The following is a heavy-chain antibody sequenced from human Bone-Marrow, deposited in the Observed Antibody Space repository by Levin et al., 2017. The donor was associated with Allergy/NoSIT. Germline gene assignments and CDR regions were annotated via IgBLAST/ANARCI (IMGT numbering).Heavy chain of an antibody. D-gene: IGHD2/OR15-2a*01. Sequence: GGSLRLSCAASGFTFSTYAMNWVRQAPGKGLEWVSSISASSTYIYYADSVKGRFTVSRDNAQNSLYLQMNSLRAEDTAVYYCTRAVLSTLPGYWGQGTLVTVSS. V-gene: IGHV3-21*01. CDR1: GFTFSTYA. CDR2: ISASSTYI. J-gene: IGHJ4*02. CDR3: TRAVLSTLPGY.